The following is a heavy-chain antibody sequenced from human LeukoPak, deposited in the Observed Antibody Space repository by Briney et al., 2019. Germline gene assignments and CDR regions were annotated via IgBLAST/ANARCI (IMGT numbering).Heavy chain of an antibody. V-gene: IGHV4-39*01. CDR3: ARHVSRTENFLSGFDI. D-gene: IGHD3-3*01. CDR1: GASISSSSYN. J-gene: IGHJ3*02. Sequence: SETLSLTCTVSGASISSSSYNWGWIRQPPGKGLEWIGSIYYSGSTYDNPSLESRVTISVDTSKNQFSLKLSSVTATDTAVYYCARHVSRTENFLSGFDIWGQGTMVTVSS. CDR2: IYYSGST.